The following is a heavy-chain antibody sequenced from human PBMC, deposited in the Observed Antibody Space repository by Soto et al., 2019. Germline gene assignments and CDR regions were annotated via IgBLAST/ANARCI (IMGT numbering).Heavy chain of an antibody. Sequence: EAQLLESGGGLVQPGGSLRVSCAASGFTFTAHAMNWIRQAPGKGLEWVSGISASGVDIYYADSVKGRFTISRDNSKNSLYLQMSRLRAEDTAVYYCTKDPGGGGFDIWGQGTTVTVSS. CDR2: ISASGVDI. J-gene: IGHJ3*02. CDR3: TKDPGGGGFDI. CDR1: GFTFTAHA. D-gene: IGHD3-16*01. V-gene: IGHV3-23*01.